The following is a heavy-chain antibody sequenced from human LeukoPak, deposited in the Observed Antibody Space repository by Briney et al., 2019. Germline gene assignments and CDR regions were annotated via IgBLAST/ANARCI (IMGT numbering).Heavy chain of an antibody. Sequence: ASVKVSCKGSGYIIPNYGISGARQAPGQGLEWMGWISDHNGTPNYAQKFEGRVTMTTDASTSPAYMELTSLTSDDTAVYYCARDSVLGAPYSDYWGPGTLVTVSS. D-gene: IGHD3-3*02. CDR2: ISDHNGTP. CDR1: GYIIPNYG. J-gene: IGHJ4*02. V-gene: IGHV1-18*01. CDR3: ARDSVLGAPYSDY.